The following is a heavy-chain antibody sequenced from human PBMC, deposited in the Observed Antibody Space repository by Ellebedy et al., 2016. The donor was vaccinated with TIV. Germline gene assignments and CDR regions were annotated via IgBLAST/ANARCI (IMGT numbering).Heavy chain of an antibody. J-gene: IGHJ6*02. CDR1: GGTFSSYA. CDR3: AREYSLPAAAILGGMDV. CDR2: IVPIFGTA. Sequence: SVKVSXXASGGTFSSYAISWVRQAPGQGLEWMGGIVPIFGTANYAQKFQGRVTMTEDTSTDTAYMELSRLRSDDTAVYYCAREYSLPAAAILGGMDVWGQGTTVTVSS. V-gene: IGHV1-69*06. D-gene: IGHD2-2*01.